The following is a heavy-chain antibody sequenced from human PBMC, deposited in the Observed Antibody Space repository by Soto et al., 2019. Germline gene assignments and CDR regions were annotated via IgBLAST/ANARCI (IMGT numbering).Heavy chain of an antibody. V-gene: IGHV3-23*01. J-gene: IGHJ6*03. Sequence: EVQLLESGGGLVQPGGSLRLSCAASGFTFSGYAMNWVRQAPGKGLEWVSGISDSSGSTFYADSVKGRFTISRDNSNNTLYLQMNRLRAEDTAIYYCAKSGRPTVVFYYHYMDVWGKGTTVTVSS. CDR1: GFTFSGYA. CDR3: AKSGRPTVVFYYHYMDV. CDR2: ISDSSGST. D-gene: IGHD4-4*01.